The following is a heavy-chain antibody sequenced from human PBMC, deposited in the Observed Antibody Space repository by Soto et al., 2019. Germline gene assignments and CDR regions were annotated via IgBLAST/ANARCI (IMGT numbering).Heavy chain of an antibody. D-gene: IGHD3-10*01. J-gene: IGHJ5*02. V-gene: IGHV3-23*01. CDR2: IDGSGGIT. CDR3: VKNSGWFNT. Sequence: QLLQSGGGLVQPGGSLTLSCAASGFTFGTTDMSWVRQAPGEGLEWVSTIDGSGGITYYADSVKDRFTISRDNSRNTVYLQRNSLRGDDTSLYYCVKNSGWFNTWGQGALVTGSS. CDR1: GFTFGTTD.